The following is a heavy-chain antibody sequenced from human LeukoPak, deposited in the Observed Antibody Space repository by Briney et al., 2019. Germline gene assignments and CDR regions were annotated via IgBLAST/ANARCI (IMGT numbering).Heavy chain of an antibody. D-gene: IGHD4-17*01. V-gene: IGHV1-8*01. CDR3: ARGGNYGDAGAYYYYYYMDV. Sequence: ASVKVSCKASGYTFTSYDINWVRQATGQGLEWMGWMNPNSGNTDYAQKFQGRVTMTRNTSISTAYMELSSLRSEDTAVYYCARGGNYGDAGAYYYYYYMDVWGKGTTVTVSS. J-gene: IGHJ6*03. CDR1: GYTFTSYD. CDR2: MNPNSGNT.